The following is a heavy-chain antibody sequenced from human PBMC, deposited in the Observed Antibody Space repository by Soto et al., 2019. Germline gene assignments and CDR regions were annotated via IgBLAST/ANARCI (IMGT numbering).Heavy chain of an antibody. V-gene: IGHV3-21*01. Sequence: GGSLRLSCAASGFTFISYSMNWVRQAPGKGLEWVSSISSSSSYIYYADSVKGRFTISRDNAKNSLYLQMNSLRAEDTAVYYCARGPGYCSGGSCYRYFQHWGQGTLVTVSS. D-gene: IGHD2-15*01. CDR1: GFTFISYS. CDR2: ISSSSSYI. J-gene: IGHJ1*01. CDR3: ARGPGYCSGGSCYRYFQH.